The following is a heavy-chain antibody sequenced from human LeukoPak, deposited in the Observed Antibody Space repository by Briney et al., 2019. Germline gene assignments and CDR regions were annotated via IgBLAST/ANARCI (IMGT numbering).Heavy chain of an antibody. J-gene: IGHJ3*02. Sequence: GGSLRLSCAASGFTFSSYWMSWVRQAPGKGLEWVANIKQDGSEKYYVDSVKGRFTISRDNAKNTQYLQMNSLRAEDTAVYYCARSGRGGAFDIWGQGTMVTVSS. D-gene: IGHD1-26*01. CDR1: GFTFSSYW. CDR3: ARSGRGGAFDI. V-gene: IGHV3-7*01. CDR2: IKQDGSEK.